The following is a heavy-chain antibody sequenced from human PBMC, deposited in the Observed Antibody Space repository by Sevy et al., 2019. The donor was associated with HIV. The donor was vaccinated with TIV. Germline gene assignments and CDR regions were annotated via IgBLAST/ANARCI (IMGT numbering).Heavy chain of an antibody. CDR1: GGSITSLY. V-gene: IGHV4-59*08. Sequence: SETLSLTCTVSGGSITSLYWNWIRQPPGKGLEWIANIYYNGHINYNPALKSRLTLSLDTSKNKFSRRLSSVTAADTAMYYCAGENAWGRGYSWGQGTLVTVSS. J-gene: IGHJ4*02. CDR2: IYYNGHI. CDR3: AGENAWGRGYS. D-gene: IGHD1-26*01.